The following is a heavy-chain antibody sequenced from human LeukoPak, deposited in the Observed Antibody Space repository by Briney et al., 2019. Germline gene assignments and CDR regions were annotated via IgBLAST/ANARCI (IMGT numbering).Heavy chain of an antibody. CDR1: GGSFSDYY. D-gene: IGHD3-9*01. CDR2: TYDSGST. CDR3: ARHLIRYFVRVFDY. V-gene: IGHV4-34*01. J-gene: IGHJ4*02. Sequence: PSETLSLTCAVYGGSFSDYYWSWIRQPPGKGLEWVGDTYDSGSTNYNSSLKSRVTISLDTSKNQFSLKLSSVTAADTAVYYCARHLIRYFVRVFDYWGQGTLVTVSS.